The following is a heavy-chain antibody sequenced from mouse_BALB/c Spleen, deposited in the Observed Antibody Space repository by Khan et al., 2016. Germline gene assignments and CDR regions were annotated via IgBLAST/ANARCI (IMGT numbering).Heavy chain of an antibody. CDR1: GFSLTGYG. CDR3: AGESGYEGNAMDY. J-gene: IGHJ4*01. D-gene: IGHD2-2*01. Sequence: VQLKESGPGLVAPSQSLSITCTVSGFSLTGYGVNWVRQPPGKGLEWLGMIWGDGSTDYNSALKSRLSISKDNSKSQVFLKMNSLQTDDTARDYWAGESGYEGNAMDYWGQGTSVTVSS. V-gene: IGHV2-6-7*01. CDR2: IWGDGST.